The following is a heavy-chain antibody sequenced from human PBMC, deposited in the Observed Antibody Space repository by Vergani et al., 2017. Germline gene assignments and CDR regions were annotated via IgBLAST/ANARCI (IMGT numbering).Heavy chain of an antibody. J-gene: IGHJ4*02. CDR3: AKDQVYYDSSGYCPFGY. CDR2: ISGSGGST. V-gene: IGHV3-23*01. Sequence: EVQLLESGGGLVQPGGSLRLSCAASGFTFSSYAMSWVRQAPGKGLEWVSAISGSGGSTYYADSVKGRFTISRDNSKNTLYLQMNSLRAEDTAVYYCAKDQVYYDSSGYCPFGYWGQGTLVTVSS. CDR1: GFTFSSYA. D-gene: IGHD3-22*01.